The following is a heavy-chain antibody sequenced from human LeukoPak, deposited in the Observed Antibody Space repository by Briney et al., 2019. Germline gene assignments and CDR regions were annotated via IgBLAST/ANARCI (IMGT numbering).Heavy chain of an antibody. CDR1: GYTFTGYY. J-gene: IGHJ5*01. Sequence: GASAKVSCKASGYTFTGYYMHWVRQAPGQGLEWMAWINPNSGGTNYAQKFQGRVTMTRDTSISTAYMELSRLTSDDTAVYYCARGGSGGIVTNVLDSWGQGTLVTVSS. CDR2: INPNSGGT. D-gene: IGHD2/OR15-2a*01. V-gene: IGHV1-2*02. CDR3: ARGGSGGIVTNVLDS.